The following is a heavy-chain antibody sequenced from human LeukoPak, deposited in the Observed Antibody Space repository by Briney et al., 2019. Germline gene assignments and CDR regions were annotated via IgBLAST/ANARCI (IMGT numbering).Heavy chain of an antibody. CDR3: AKDMDV. CDR2: TSYDGSTK. Sequence: GGSLRLSCAASGFTFSSYRMHWVRQAPGKGLEWVAFTSYDGSTKYNADSVKGRFTISRDNSKNTLYLQMNSLRAEDTAVYYCAKDMDVWGKGTTVTISS. J-gene: IGHJ6*03. V-gene: IGHV3-30*18. CDR1: GFTFSSYR.